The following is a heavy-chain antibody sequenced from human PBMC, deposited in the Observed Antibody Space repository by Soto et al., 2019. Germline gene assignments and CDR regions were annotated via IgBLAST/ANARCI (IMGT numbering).Heavy chain of an antibody. V-gene: IGHV3-7*03. CDR2: IKKDGSEK. J-gene: IGHJ4*02. CDR3: AGGSGWLIDY. CDR1: GFTFSSYW. Sequence: GGSLRLSCEASGFTFSSYWRNWVRQAPGKGLEWVAIIKKDGSEKYYVDSVKGRFTISRDNAKNSLYLQMNDLRAEDTAVYYCAGGSGWLIDYWGRGTLVTVSS. D-gene: IGHD6-19*01.